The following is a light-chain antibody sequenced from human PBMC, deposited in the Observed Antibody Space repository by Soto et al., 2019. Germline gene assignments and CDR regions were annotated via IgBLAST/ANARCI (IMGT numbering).Light chain of an antibody. CDR1: QSISSW. CDR2: DAS. CDR3: QQYNSYSPLT. Sequence: DIPMTQSPSTLSASVGDRVTITCRASQSISSWLAWYQQKPGKAPKLLIYDASSLESGVPSRFSGSGSGTEFTLTISSLQPDDFATYYCQQYNSYSPLTCGGGTKVELK. V-gene: IGKV1-5*01. J-gene: IGKJ4*01.